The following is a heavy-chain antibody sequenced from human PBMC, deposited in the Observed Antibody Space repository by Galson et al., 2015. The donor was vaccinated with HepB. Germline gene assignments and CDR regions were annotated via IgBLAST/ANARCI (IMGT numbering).Heavy chain of an antibody. CDR1: GFTFSIYS. D-gene: IGHD3-10*01. Sequence: SLRLSCAAFGFTFSIYSMNWVRQAPGKGLEWVSYMTSDMKTIYYADSVKGRFTISRDNDKYSLFLQMNSLRDDDTAVYYCARSTRGAFDFWGQGTMVTVSS. CDR2: MTSDMKTI. J-gene: IGHJ3*01. V-gene: IGHV3-48*02. CDR3: ARSTRGAFDF.